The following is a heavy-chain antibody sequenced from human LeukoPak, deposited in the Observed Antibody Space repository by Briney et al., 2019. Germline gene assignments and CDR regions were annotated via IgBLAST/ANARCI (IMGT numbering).Heavy chain of an antibody. CDR1: GGSISSGGYY. CDR2: IYHSGST. V-gene: IGHV4-30-2*01. D-gene: IGHD4-23*01. CDR3: ARVVWAARFDGGNYFDY. Sequence: SSETLSLTCTVSGGSISSGGYYWSWIRQPPGKGLEWIGYIYHSGSTYYNPSLKSRATISVDRSKNQFSLKLSSVTAADTAVYYCARVVWAARFDGGNYFDYWGQGTLVTVSS. J-gene: IGHJ4*02.